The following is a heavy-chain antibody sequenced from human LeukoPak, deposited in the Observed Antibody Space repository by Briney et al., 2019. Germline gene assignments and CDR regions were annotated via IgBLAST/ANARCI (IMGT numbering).Heavy chain of an antibody. V-gene: IGHV4-34*01. J-gene: IGHJ5*02. D-gene: IGHD3-10*01. Sequence: SETLSLTCAVYGGSFSGYYWSWIRQPPGKGLEWIGEINHSGSTNYNPSLKSRVTISVDTSKNQFSLKLSSVTAADTAVYYCARDITMVRGPITRLTNWFDPWGQGTLVTVSS. CDR2: INHSGST. CDR1: GGSFSGYY. CDR3: ARDITMVRGPITRLTNWFDP.